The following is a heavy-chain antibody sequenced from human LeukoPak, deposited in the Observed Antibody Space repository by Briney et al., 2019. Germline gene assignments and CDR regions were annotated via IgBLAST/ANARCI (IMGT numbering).Heavy chain of an antibody. Sequence: SVKVSCKASGGTFSSYTISWVRQAPGQGLEWMGRIIPILGIANYAQKFQGRVTITADKSTSTAFMELSSLRSEDTAVYYCARVRYCSSTSCYTFDYWGQGTLVTVSS. D-gene: IGHD2-2*02. CDR2: IIPILGIA. V-gene: IGHV1-69*02. J-gene: IGHJ4*02. CDR3: ARVRYCSSTSCYTFDY. CDR1: GGTFSSYT.